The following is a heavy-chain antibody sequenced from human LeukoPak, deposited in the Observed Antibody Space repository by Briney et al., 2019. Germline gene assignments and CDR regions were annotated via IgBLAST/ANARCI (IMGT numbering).Heavy chain of an antibody. CDR1: GFSFSSSG. J-gene: IGHJ4*02. Sequence: GGSLRLSCAASGFSFSSSGMHWVRQAPGGGLEWVAFIRFDGTTKYYAQSVRGRFTISRDNSKNTLGLQMNSLRAEDTAVYYCAKDEQQRFDYWGQGTLVTVSS. V-gene: IGHV3-30*02. CDR3: AKDEQQRFDY. CDR2: IRFDGTTK. D-gene: IGHD6-13*01.